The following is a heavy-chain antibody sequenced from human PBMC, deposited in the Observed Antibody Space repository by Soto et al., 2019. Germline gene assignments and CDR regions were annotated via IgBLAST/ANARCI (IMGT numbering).Heavy chain of an antibody. CDR1: GYTFTTYW. CDR2: IYPGDSDT. Sequence: GESLKISCKAYGYTFTTYWIGWVRQMPGKGLEWMGIIYPGDSDTRYSPSFQGQVTFSADKSTTSAYLQWSSLKASDTAIYFCARRARGNWAFDYWGQGTLVTVSS. V-gene: IGHV5-51*01. J-gene: IGHJ4*02. CDR3: ARRARGNWAFDY. D-gene: IGHD3-16*01.